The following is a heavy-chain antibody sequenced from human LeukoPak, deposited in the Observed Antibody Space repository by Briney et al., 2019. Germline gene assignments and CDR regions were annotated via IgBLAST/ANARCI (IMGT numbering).Heavy chain of an antibody. J-gene: IGHJ4*02. CDR2: ISSTSSYI. CDR1: GFTFSSYS. CDR3: ARMRDDNLDY. Sequence: GGSLRLPCAASGFTFSSYSINWVRQAPGEGLEWVSSISSTSSYIYYIDSVKGRFTISRDNAKNSLYLQMNSLRAEDTAVYYCARMRDDNLDYWGQGTLVTVSS. D-gene: IGHD5-24*01. V-gene: IGHV3-21*01.